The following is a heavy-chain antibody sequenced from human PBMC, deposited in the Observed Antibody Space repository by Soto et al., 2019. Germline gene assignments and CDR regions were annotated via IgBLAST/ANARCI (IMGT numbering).Heavy chain of an antibody. Sequence: QLMESGGGLVQPGGSLRLSCVVSGFTFSTYSMTLVRQAPGKGLEWVSYISSDSSAIYSADSVKGRFTIYRDNAKKSLYLQMNSLRDEDTAVYYCARGRLWSFDFWGQGTLVTVSS. CDR1: GFTFSTYS. CDR3: ARGRLWSFDF. J-gene: IGHJ4*02. D-gene: IGHD5-18*01. V-gene: IGHV3-48*02. CDR2: ISSDSSAI.